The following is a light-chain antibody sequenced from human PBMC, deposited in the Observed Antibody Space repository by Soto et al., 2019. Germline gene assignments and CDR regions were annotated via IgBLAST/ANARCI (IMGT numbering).Light chain of an antibody. Sequence: QAVVTQEPSLTVSPGGTVTLTCASSTGTVTSGHHPNWLQQKPGQAPRALIYSTDTKHSWTPARFSGSLLGGKAALTLSGVQPEDEADYYCLLYYGGAVVFGGGTKLTVL. J-gene: IGLJ2*01. CDR3: LLYYGGAVV. CDR2: STD. V-gene: IGLV7-43*01. CDR1: TGTVTSGHH.